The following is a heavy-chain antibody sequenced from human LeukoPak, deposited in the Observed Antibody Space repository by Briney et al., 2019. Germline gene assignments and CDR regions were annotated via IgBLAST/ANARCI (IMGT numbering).Heavy chain of an antibody. CDR2: VYSNDDT. D-gene: IGHD2-21*02. J-gene: IGHJ6*01. V-gene: IGHV3-53*01. CDR1: GFTVSTKY. Sequence: GGSLRLSCAASGFTVSTKYMSWVRQAPGKGLEWVSAVYSNDDTYYADSVKGRFTISRDNSKNTLYLQMNSLRAEDTAVYYCGSSTVHYYNHGMDVWGQGATVTVSS. CDR3: GSSTVHYYNHGMDV.